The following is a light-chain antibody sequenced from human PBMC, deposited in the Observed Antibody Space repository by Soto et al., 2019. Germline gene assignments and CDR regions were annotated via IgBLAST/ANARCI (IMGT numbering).Light chain of an antibody. J-gene: IGKJ5*01. CDR2: GAS. Sequence: EIVMPQSPTTLYVAPGDRSTLSCMSSQSFAGNLAWYQQKPGQAPRLLIYGASNRATGIPARFSGSGSGTDFTLTISSLEPEDFAVYYCQQRSNWPPTFGQGTRLEI. CDR3: QQRSNWPPT. V-gene: IGKV3-11*01. CDR1: QSFAGN.